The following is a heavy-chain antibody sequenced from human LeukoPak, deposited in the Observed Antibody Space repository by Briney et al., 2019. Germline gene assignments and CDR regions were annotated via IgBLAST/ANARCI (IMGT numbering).Heavy chain of an antibody. CDR3: ARGGSYYYYYMDV. Sequence: GGSLRLSCAASGFTFSSYWMSWVRQAPGKGLEWVANIKEDGTEKYYVDSVKGRFTMSRDNAKNSLYLQMNSLRGEDTAVYYCARGGSYYYYYMDVWGKGTTVTVSS. D-gene: IGHD1-26*01. CDR2: IKEDGTEK. CDR1: GFTFSSYW. J-gene: IGHJ6*03. V-gene: IGHV3-7*04.